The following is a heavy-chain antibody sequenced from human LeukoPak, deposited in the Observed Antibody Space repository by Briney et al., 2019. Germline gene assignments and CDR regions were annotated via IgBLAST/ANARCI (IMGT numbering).Heavy chain of an antibody. CDR1: GYSISSGYY. V-gene: IGHV4-38-2*02. D-gene: IGHD3-10*01. CDR2: IYHSGST. CDR3: ARARFGELVSTYYYYYMDV. J-gene: IGHJ6*03. Sequence: SETLSLTCTVSGYSISSGYYWGWIRQPPGKGLEWIGSIYHSGSTYYNPSLKSRVTISVDSSKNQFSLKLTSVTAADTAVYYCARARFGELVSTYYYYYMDVWGKGTTVTVSS.